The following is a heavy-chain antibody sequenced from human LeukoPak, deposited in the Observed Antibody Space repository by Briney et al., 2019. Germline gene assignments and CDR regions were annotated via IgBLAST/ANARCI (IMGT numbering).Heavy chain of an antibody. CDR1: GGSFSGYY. V-gene: IGHV4-34*01. Sequence: SETLSLTCAVYGGSFSGYYWSWIRQPPGKGLEWIGEINHSGSTNYNPSLKSRVTISVDTSKNQFSLKLSSVTAADTAVYYCARGYYYGSSGYSYYFDYWGQGTLVTVSS. CDR2: INHSGST. CDR3: ARGYYYGSSGYSYYFDY. D-gene: IGHD3-22*01. J-gene: IGHJ4*02.